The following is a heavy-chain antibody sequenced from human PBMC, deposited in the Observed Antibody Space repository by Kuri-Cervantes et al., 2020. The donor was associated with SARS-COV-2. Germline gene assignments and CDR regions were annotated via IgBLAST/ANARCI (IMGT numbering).Heavy chain of an antibody. CDR2: ISRSGT. J-gene: IGHJ4*02. D-gene: IGHD4-17*01. V-gene: IGHV3-23*01. CDR3: AKVSDSMTTVTTLGV. Sequence: GESLKISCTVFGFNFNTYGMNWVRQAPGKGLEWVSAISRSGTYYADSVKGRFTISRDNSKNTLYLQMNSLRAEDTAVYYCAKVSDSMTTVTTLGVWGQGTLVTVSS. CDR1: GFNFNTYG.